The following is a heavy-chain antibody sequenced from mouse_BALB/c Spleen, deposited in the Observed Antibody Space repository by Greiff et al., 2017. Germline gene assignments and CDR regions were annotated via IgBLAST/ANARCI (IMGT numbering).Heavy chain of an antibody. CDR1: GYTFTDYN. Sequence: EVQLQQSGPELVKPGASVKISCKASGYTFTDYNMHWVKQSHGKSLEWIGYIYPYNGGTGYNQKFKSKATLTVDNSSSTAYMELRSLTSEDSAVYYCARWGDYYDPSMDYWGQGTSVTVSS. CDR2: IYPYNGGT. J-gene: IGHJ4*01. V-gene: IGHV1S29*02. CDR3: ARWGDYYDPSMDY. D-gene: IGHD2-4*01.